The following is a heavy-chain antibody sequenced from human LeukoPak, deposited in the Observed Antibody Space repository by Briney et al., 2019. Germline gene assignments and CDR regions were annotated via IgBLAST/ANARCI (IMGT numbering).Heavy chain of an antibody. CDR3: VRDSSNWSFDH. CDR2: IKPSGGSA. Sequence: ASVKVSCKATGYTFTNYNMHWVRQAPGQGLEWMGIIKPSGGQGLEWMGIIKPSGGSATYSQKFQGRVTITMDTATSTVHMELSSLRSDDTAVYYCVRDSSNWSFDHWGQGTLVTVSS. V-gene: IGHV1-46*01. J-gene: IGHJ4*02. CDR1: GYTFTNYN. D-gene: IGHD6-13*01.